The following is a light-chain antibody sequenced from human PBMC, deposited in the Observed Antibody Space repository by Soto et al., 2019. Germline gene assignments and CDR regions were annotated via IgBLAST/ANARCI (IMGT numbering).Light chain of an antibody. Sequence: QSALTQPASVSGSPGQSITISCTGTSSDVGSYNSVSWYQQHPGKAPKLMIYGVSDRPSGISSRFSGSKSGNTASLTISGLQTEDEADYYCSSYTDSSTLFGTGTKLTVL. V-gene: IGLV2-14*01. CDR3: SSYTDSSTL. CDR2: GVS. J-gene: IGLJ1*01. CDR1: SSDVGSYNS.